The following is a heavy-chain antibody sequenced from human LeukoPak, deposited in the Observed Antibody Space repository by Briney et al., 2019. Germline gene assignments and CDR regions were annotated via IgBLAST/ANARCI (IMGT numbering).Heavy chain of an antibody. V-gene: IGHV3-9*01. CDR1: GFTFDDYA. CDR3: AAISYLAFDI. J-gene: IGHJ3*02. D-gene: IGHD2/OR15-2a*01. CDR2: ISWNSGSI. Sequence: SLRLSCAASGFTFDDYAMHWVRPVPGKGLEWVSGISWNSGSIGYADSVKGRFTISRDNAKNSLYLQMNSLRAEDTAVYYCAAISYLAFDIWGQGTVVTVSS.